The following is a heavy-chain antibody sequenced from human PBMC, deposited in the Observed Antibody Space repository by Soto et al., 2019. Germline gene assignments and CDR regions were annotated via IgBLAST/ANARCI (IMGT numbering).Heavy chain of an antibody. V-gene: IGHV1-8*01. D-gene: IGHD6-19*01. J-gene: IGHJ4*02. CDR1: GYTFTNYD. Sequence: QVQLVQSGAEVKKPGASVRVSCQTSGYTFTNYDINWVRQAAGQGLEWMGWMSTNSGNTGYAQIFQGRVSMTRDTSISTAYMELSSLRSEDTAVYYCVTWARSGWETGLYWGQGTLVTVSS. CDR3: VTWARSGWETGLY. CDR2: MSTNSGNT.